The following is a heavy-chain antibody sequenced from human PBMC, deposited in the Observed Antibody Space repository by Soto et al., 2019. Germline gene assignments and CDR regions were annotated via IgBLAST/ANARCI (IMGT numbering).Heavy chain of an antibody. D-gene: IGHD3-10*01. CDR2: VYYSGST. CDR1: GGSISRYY. CDR3: ARMLWFGEDTYFDY. Sequence: PSETLSLTCTVSGGSISRYYWSWIRQPPGKGLEWIGYVYYSGSTNCNPSLKSRVTISVDTSKNQFSLRLSSVTAADTAVYYCARMLWFGEDTYFDYWGHGTLVTVSS. J-gene: IGHJ4*01. V-gene: IGHV4-59*01.